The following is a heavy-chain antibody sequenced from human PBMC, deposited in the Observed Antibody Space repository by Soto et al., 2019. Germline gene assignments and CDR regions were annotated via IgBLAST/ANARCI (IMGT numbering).Heavy chain of an antibody. CDR3: AKDFTPDSRWDIDY. CDR1: GFPFSIYT. CDR2: IYGNGRST. D-gene: IGHD1-26*01. Sequence: EVQLLESGGGLVKPAGSLRLRCAASGFPFSIYTLSWFRQAPGKGLEWVSSIYGNGRSTFYSASVKGRFTISRDNSGNTVYLQMSSLRAEDTAIYYCAKDFTPDSRWDIDYWGQGSLVTVSS. J-gene: IGHJ4*02. V-gene: IGHV3-23*01.